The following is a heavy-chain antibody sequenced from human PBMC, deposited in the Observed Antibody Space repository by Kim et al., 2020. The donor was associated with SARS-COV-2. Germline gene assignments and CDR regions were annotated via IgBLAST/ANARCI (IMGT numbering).Heavy chain of an antibody. CDR2: IYYSGST. V-gene: IGHV4-39*01. D-gene: IGHD3-3*01. Sequence: SETLSLTCTVSGGSISSSSYYWGWIRQPPGKGLEWIGSIYYSGSTYYNPSLKSRVTISVDTSKNQFSLKLSSVTAADTAVYYCAGIWASITIFGVASRPGSGYCGMDVWGEGTTVTDCS. CDR3: AGIWASITIFGVASRPGSGYCGMDV. J-gene: IGHJ6*04. CDR1: GGSISSSSYY.